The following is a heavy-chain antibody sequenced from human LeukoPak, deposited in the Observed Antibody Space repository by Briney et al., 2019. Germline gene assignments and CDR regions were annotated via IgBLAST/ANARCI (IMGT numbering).Heavy chain of an antibody. J-gene: IGHJ5*02. D-gene: IGHD1-26*01. Sequence: PGGSLRLSCAASGFSFSSYSMNWVRQAPGKGLEWVSYISSSSSTIYYADSVKGRFTISRDNAKNSLHLQMNSLRAEDTAVYYCARPRVGATGWFDPWGQGTLVTVSS. CDR1: GFSFSSYS. CDR3: ARPRVGATGWFDP. V-gene: IGHV3-48*01. CDR2: ISSSSSTI.